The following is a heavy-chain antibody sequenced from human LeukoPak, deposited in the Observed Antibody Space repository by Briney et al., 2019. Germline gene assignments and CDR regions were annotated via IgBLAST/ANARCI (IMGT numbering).Heavy chain of an antibody. J-gene: IGHJ4*02. CDR1: GGSISTYY. CDR2: ISYTGST. D-gene: IGHD1-20*01. Sequence: SETLSLTCAVSGGSISTYYWSWIRQPPGRGLEWIGYISYTGSTNYNPSFKSRVTISVDTSKSQFSLNLSSVTAADTAVYYCARAVSGTTILWVYWGQGTLVTVSS. CDR3: ARAVSGTTILWVY. V-gene: IGHV4-59*01.